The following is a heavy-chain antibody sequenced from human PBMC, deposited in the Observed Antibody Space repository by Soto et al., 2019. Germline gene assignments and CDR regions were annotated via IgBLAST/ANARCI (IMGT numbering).Heavy chain of an antibody. D-gene: IGHD2-8*01. J-gene: IGHJ5*02. CDR1: GFTFSSYA. CDR3: AKSPETYCTNGVCAWFDP. CDR2: IRTTGNS. V-gene: IGHV3-23*01. Sequence: SLRLSCAASGFTFSSYAMSWVRQVPGEGLEWVSTIRTTGNSYYADSVKGRFTISRDNSKNTLYLQMNSLRAEDTAVYYCAKSPETYCTNGVCAWFDPWGLGSLVTV.